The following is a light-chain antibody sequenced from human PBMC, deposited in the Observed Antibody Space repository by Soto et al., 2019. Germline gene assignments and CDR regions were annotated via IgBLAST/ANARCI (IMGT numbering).Light chain of an antibody. CDR2: GAS. CDR3: QHYRNYPST. V-gene: IGKV1-8*01. J-gene: IGKJ1*01. Sequence: ASRMPQYPSSLSASAGDRVAIAWRASQDVGRYLAWYQQKPEQAPKLLIYGASTLQSGVPSRFSGGGCGTDGTPTISCLQTEAFATYYCQHYRNYPSTFGQVTKVEIQ. CDR1: QDVGRY.